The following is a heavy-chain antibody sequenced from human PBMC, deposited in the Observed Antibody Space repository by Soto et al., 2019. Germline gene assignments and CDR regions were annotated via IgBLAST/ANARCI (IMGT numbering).Heavy chain of an antibody. D-gene: IGHD4-17*01. V-gene: IGHV3-15*01. J-gene: IGHJ4*02. Sequence: SGGSLRLSCAASGFTFSNSWMSWVRQAPGKGLEWVGRIKSKTDGGTTDYAAPVKVRFTISRDDSKNTLYLQMNRLKTTDTEVYSCTIDRPPATVVNWGQGTLVTVSS. CDR1: GFTFSNSW. CDR2: IKSKTDGGTT. CDR3: TIDRPPATVVN.